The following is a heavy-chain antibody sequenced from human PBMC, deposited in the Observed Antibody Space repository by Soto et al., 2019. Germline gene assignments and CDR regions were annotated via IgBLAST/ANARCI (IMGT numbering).Heavy chain of an antibody. CDR3: ARAPVDQYYFDY. J-gene: IGHJ4*02. V-gene: IGHV3-30-3*01. Sequence: GGSLRLSCAASGFTFSSYAMHWVRQAPGKGLEWVAVISYDGSNKYYADSAKGRFTISRDNSKNTLYLQMNSLRAEDTAVYYCARAPVDQYYFDYWGQGTLVTVSS. CDR2: ISYDGSNK. D-gene: IGHD5-12*01. CDR1: GFTFSSYA.